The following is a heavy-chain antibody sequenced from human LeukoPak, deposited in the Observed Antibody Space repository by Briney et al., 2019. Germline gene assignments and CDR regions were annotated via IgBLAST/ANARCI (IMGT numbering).Heavy chain of an antibody. V-gene: IGHV1-69*04. J-gene: IGHJ3*02. CDR2: IIPILGIA. Sequence: ASVKVSCKASGGTSSSYAISWVRQAPGQGLEWMGRIIPILGIANYAQKFQGRVTITADKSTSTAYMELSSLRSEDTAVYYCARRPPHGAFDIWGQGAMVTVSS. CDR1: GGTSSSYA. CDR3: ARRPPHGAFDI.